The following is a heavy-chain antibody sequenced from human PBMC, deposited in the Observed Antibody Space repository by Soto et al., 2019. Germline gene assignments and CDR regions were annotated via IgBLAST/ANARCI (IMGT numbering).Heavy chain of an antibody. CDR3: ARAYGGDDNFDY. J-gene: IGHJ4*02. Sequence: QITLKESGPPLVKPTQTLTLTCTFSGFSLSTSGVGVGWIRQPPGKALECLALIYWDDDKRYSPALKSRLTITKDTSKIQVVLTTTNMDPVDTATDYCARAYGGDDNFDYWGQGTLVTVSS. V-gene: IGHV2-5*02. CDR1: GFSLSTSGVG. D-gene: IGHD5-12*01. CDR2: IYWDDDK.